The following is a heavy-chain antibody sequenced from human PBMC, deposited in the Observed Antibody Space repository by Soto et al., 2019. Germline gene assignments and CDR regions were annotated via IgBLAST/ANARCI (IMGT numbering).Heavy chain of an antibody. J-gene: IGHJ4*02. V-gene: IGHV3-30*03. D-gene: IGHD5-18*01. Sequence: GGSLRLSCAASGFTLSAYGMHWVRQAPGKGLEWVAVISDGGSDKYYTDSVKGRFTISRDNAKNSLYLQMNSLRAEDTAVYYCARDYSSYGPFDYWGQGTLVTVSS. CDR1: GFTLSAYG. CDR2: ISDGGSDK. CDR3: ARDYSSYGPFDY.